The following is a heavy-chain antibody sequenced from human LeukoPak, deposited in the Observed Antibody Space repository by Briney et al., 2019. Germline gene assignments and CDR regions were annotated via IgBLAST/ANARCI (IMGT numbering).Heavy chain of an antibody. CDR1: GGSISSYY. J-gene: IGHJ5*02. D-gene: IGHD3-22*01. CDR2: IYYSGST. Sequence: SETLSLTCTVSGGSISSYYWSWIRQRPGKGLEWIGYIYYSGSTNYNPSLKSRVTISVDTSKNQFSLKLSSVTAADTAVYYCARDYYYDSRFDPWGQGTLVTVSS. CDR3: ARDYYYDSRFDP. V-gene: IGHV4-59*01.